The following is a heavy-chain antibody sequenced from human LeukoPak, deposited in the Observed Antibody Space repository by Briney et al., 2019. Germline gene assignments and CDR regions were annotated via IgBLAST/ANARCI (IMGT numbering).Heavy chain of an antibody. CDR3: AIFVIGGSYNWFDP. CDR1: GGAFSSYA. J-gene: IGHJ5*02. CDR2: ISCYNGNT. Sequence: ASVKVSCKASGGAFSSYAISWVRQAPGQGLEWMGWISCYNGNTNYAQKLQGRVTMTTDTSTSTAYMELRSLRSDDTAVYYCAIFVIGGSYNWFDPWGQGTLVTVSS. V-gene: IGHV1-18*01. D-gene: IGHD1-26*01.